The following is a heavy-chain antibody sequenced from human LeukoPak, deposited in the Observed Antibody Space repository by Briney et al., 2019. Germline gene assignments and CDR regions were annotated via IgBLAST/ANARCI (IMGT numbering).Heavy chain of an antibody. D-gene: IGHD3-10*01. V-gene: IGHV3-72*01. CDR3: ARGEYGSGSYHIDY. J-gene: IGHJ4*02. CDR1: GFTLSDHY. CDR2: TRNKANSYTT. Sequence: GGSLRLSCAASGFTLSDHYMDWVRQAPGKGLEWVGRTRNKANSYTTEYAASVKGRFTISRDDSKNSLYLQMNSLKTEDTAVYYCARGEYGSGSYHIDYWGQGTLVTVSP.